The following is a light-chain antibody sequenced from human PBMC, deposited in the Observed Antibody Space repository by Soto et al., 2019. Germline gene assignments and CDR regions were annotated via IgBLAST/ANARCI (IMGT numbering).Light chain of an antibody. CDR1: SSDVGGYNY. J-gene: IGLJ2*01. CDR2: DVS. V-gene: IGLV2-14*01. Sequence: QSALTHPASVSGSPGQSISISCTATSSDVGGYNYVSWYQQHPGKAPKLMIYDVSNRPSGVSNRFSGSKSGNTASLTISGLQPEDEADYYCSSYTSSSTLVVFGGGTKLTVL. CDR3: SSYTSSSTLVV.